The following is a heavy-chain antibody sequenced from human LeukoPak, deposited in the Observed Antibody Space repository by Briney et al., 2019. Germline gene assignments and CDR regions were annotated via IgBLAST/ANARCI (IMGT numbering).Heavy chain of an antibody. D-gene: IGHD3-22*01. CDR3: AKGSSTGYYSN. J-gene: IGHJ4*02. CDR2: ISYDGSNK. Sequence: VRQAPGXGLEWVAVISYDGSNKYYADSVKGRFTISRDNSKNTLYLQMNSLRAEDTAVYYCAKGSSTGYYSNWGQGTLVTVSS. V-gene: IGHV3-30*18.